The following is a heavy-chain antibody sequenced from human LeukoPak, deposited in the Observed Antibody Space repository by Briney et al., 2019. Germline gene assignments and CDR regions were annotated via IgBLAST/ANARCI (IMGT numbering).Heavy chain of an antibody. D-gene: IGHD2-2*01. J-gene: IGHJ3*02. CDR2: INPNSGGT. V-gene: IGHV1-2*02. CDR1: GYTFTGYY. Sequence: GASVKVSCKASGYTFTGYYMHWVRQAPGQGLEWMGWINPNSGGTNCAQKFQGRVTMTRDTSISTAYMELSRLRSDDTAVYYCARESPKYCSSTSCYLDAFDIWGQGTMVTVSS. CDR3: ARESPKYCSSTSCYLDAFDI.